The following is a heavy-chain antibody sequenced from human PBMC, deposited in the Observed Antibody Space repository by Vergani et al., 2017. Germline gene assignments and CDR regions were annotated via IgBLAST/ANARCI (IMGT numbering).Heavy chain of an antibody. J-gene: IGHJ6*03. D-gene: IGHD3-3*01. Sequence: QVQLQESGPGLVKPSQTLSLTCSVSGVSVSSTAFYWNWIRQPAGKGLEWIGRIYGSGNINYNPSLESRVTISRDTSKNQFSLKVHSVTAADTAVYYCASTSVDFWNSLDYYYYMDVWGKGTTVTVSS. V-gene: IGHV4-61*02. CDR3: ASTSVDFWNSLDYYYYMDV. CDR1: GVSVSSTAFY. CDR2: IYGSGNI.